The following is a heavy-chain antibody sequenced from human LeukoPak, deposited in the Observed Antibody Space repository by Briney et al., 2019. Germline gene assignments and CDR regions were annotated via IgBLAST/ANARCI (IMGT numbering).Heavy chain of an antibody. V-gene: IGHV3-15*01. CDR3: TTGTTNSYDSIHPGGDY. CDR2: IKSKTDGGTT. J-gene: IGHJ4*02. CDR1: GFTFSNAW. D-gene: IGHD3-22*01. Sequence: PGGSLRLSCAASGFTFSNAWMSWVRQAPGKGLEWVGRIKSKTDGGTTDYAAPVKGRFTISRDDSKNTLYLQMNSLKTEDTAVYYCTTGTTNSYDSIHPGGDYWGQGTLVTVSS.